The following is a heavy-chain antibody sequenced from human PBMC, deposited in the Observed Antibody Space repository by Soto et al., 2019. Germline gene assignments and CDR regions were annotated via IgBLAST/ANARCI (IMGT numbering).Heavy chain of an antibody. CDR2: IYYSGST. V-gene: IGHV4-30-4*06. CDR3: ARAHQTHYYDSSGYDQYNLFDS. J-gene: IGHJ5*01. Sequence: PGKGLEWIGYIYYSGSTYYNPSLKSRVTISVDTSKNQFSLKLSSVTAADTAVYYCARAHQTHYYDSSGYDQYNLFDSLGKGTLVTVSS. D-gene: IGHD3-22*01.